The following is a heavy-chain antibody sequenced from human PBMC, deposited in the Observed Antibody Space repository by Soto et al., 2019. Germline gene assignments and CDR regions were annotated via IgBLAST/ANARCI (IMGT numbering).Heavy chain of an antibody. Sequence: PSETLSLTCAVYGGSFSGYYWSWIRQPPGKGLEWIGEINHSGSTNYNPSLKSRVTISVDTSKNQFSLKLSSVTAADTAVYYCARVLREWLTYYYYYYTDVWGKGTTVTVSS. CDR3: ARVLREWLTYYYYYYTDV. V-gene: IGHV4-34*01. CDR1: GGSFSGYY. D-gene: IGHD3-3*01. J-gene: IGHJ6*03. CDR2: INHSGST.